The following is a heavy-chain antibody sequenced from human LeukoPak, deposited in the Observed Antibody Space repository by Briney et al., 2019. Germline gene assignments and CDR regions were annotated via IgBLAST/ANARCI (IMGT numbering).Heavy chain of an antibody. V-gene: IGHV3-74*01. CDR3: ARGYSSLYGMDV. D-gene: IGHD6-19*01. J-gene: IGHJ6*02. Sequence: GGSLRLSCAASGFTFSSYWMHWVRQAPGKGLVWVSRINSDGSSTSYADSVKGRFTISRDNAKNSLYLQMNSLRAEDTALYHCARGYSSLYGMDVWGQGTTVTVSS. CDR2: INSDGSST. CDR1: GFTFSSYW.